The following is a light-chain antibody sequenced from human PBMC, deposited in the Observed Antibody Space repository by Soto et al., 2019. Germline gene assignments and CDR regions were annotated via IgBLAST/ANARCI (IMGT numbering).Light chain of an antibody. CDR2: SAS. CDR3: QQLNRFPRT. V-gene: IGKV1-9*01. CDR1: QDISSY. Sequence: DIQLTQSPSFLSASVGDRVTITCRASQDISSYLAWYQQRPGKVPRFLTHSASTLQSGVPSRFSATGSGTTFTLPISSLQPEDIATYYCQQLNRFPRTFGQGTKVEV. J-gene: IGKJ1*01.